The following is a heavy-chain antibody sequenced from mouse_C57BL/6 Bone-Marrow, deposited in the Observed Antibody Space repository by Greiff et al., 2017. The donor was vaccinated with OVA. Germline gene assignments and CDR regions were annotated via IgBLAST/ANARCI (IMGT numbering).Heavy chain of an antibody. Sequence: EVQLVESGGGLVKPGGSLKLSCAASGFTFSSYAMSWVRQTPEKRLEWVATISDGGSYTYYPDNVKGRFTISRDNAKNNLYLQMSHLKSEDTAMYYCARGGTTGHRYWGQGATLTVSS. CDR3: ARGGTTGHRY. CDR1: GFTFSSYA. J-gene: IGHJ2*01. CDR2: ISDGGSYT. V-gene: IGHV5-4*01. D-gene: IGHD2-14*01.